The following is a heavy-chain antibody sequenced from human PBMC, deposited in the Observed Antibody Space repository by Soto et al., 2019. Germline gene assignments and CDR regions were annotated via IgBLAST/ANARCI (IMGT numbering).Heavy chain of an antibody. CDR3: AGDIPSPFMVRGVIRAFDP. J-gene: IGHJ5*02. Sequence: SETLSLTCAVSGYSISSGYYWGWIRQPPGKGLEWIGSIYHSGSTYYNPSLKSRVTISVDTSKNQFPPKLSSVTAADTAVYYCAGDIPSPFMVRGVIRAFDPWGQGTLVTVSS. CDR2: IYHSGST. D-gene: IGHD3-10*01. V-gene: IGHV4-38-2*02. CDR1: GYSISSGYY.